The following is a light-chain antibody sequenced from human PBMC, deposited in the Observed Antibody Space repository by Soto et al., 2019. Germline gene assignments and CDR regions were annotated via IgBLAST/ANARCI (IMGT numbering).Light chain of an antibody. Sequence: IQLTQSPSSLSASIGDRVTITCRASQGISSYLAWYRQKAGKAPELLIEAASTLQSGVPSRFSGSGSGTDFALTISSLQPEDFATYYCQQLKRYPLSFGGGTKV. CDR3: QQLKRYPLS. CDR1: QGISSY. CDR2: AAS. V-gene: IGKV1-9*01. J-gene: IGKJ4*01.